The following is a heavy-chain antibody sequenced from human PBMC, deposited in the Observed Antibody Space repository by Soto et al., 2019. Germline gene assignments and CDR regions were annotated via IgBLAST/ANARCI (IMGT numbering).Heavy chain of an antibody. Sequence: PSETLSLTCTVSCASVSTASHYLSWIRQPPGKGLEWIGYIYYTGSTDYNPSLESRATTSLDMSKNQFSLNLNSMSDADTAVYYCGRHNRLAPVVTYYYHSMELWGQGTKVTVYS. V-gene: IGHV4-61*01. J-gene: IGHJ6*02. CDR3: GRHNRLAPVVTYYYHSMEL. CDR1: CASVSTASHY. CDR2: IYYTGST. D-gene: IGHD3-22*01.